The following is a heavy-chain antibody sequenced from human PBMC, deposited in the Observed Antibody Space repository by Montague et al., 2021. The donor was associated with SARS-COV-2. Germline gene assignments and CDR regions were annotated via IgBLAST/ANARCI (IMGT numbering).Heavy chain of an antibody. CDR2: TNDSGRT. J-gene: IGHJ6*02. CDR1: GGSFSGYY. CDR3: ARENCSCIGCYYHYGMDV. V-gene: IGHV4-34*01. Sequence: SETLSLTCAVYGGSFSGYYWSWIRQPPGRGLEWIGETNDSGRTNYNPYLKGRVNISVETSKNQFSLRLSSVTAAETAVYYCARENCSCIGCYYHYGMDVWDQGTTVTVSS. D-gene: IGHD2-2*01.